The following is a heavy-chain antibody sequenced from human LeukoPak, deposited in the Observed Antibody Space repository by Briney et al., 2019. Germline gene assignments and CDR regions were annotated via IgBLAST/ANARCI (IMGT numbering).Heavy chain of an antibody. Sequence: ASVKVSCKASGYTFTSYDINWVRQAPGQGLEWMGWMNPNSGNTGYAQKFQGRVTMTRNTSISTAYMELSSLRSEDTAVYYCARACRIRAAAANYYFDYWGQGTLVTVSS. CDR1: GYTFTSYD. J-gene: IGHJ4*02. D-gene: IGHD6-13*01. CDR2: MNPNSGNT. V-gene: IGHV1-8*01. CDR3: ARACRIRAAAANYYFDY.